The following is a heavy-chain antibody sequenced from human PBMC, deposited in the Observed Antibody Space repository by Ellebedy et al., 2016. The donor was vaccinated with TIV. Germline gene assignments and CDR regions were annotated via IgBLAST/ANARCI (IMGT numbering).Heavy chain of an antibody. Sequence: SETLSLTXTASGGSISSSYWSWIRQPPGKGLEWIGYIYYSGSTNYNPSLKSRVTISVDTSKNQFSLKLSSVTAADTAVYYCARELWFGERLDDYYGMDVWGQGTTVTVSS. CDR1: GGSISSSY. CDR3: ARELWFGERLDDYYGMDV. CDR2: IYYSGST. V-gene: IGHV4-59*01. D-gene: IGHD3-10*01. J-gene: IGHJ6*02.